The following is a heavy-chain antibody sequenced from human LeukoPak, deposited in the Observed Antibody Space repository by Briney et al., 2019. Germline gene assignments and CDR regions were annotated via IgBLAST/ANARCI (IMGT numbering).Heavy chain of an antibody. CDR3: AGDLALGY. J-gene: IGHJ4*02. CDR1: GFTFSRYW. Sequence: GGSLRLSCAASGFTFSRYWMSWVRQAPGKGLEWVANIKQDGSEKYYVDSVKGRFTISRDNAKNSLYLQMNSLRAEDTAVYYCAGDLALGYWGQGTLVTVSS. D-gene: IGHD3-16*01. V-gene: IGHV3-7*01. CDR2: IKQDGSEK.